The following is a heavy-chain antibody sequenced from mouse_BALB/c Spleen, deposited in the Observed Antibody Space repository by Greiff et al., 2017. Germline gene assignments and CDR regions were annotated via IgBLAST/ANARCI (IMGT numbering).Heavy chain of an antibody. CDR3: TREGLRRGRYFDV. D-gene: IGHD2-4*01. Sequence: EVKLQESGTVLARPGASVKMSCKASGYTFTSYWMHWVKQRPGQGLEWIGAIYPGNSDTSYNQKFKGKAKLTAVTSTSTAYMELSSLTNEDSAVYYCTREGLRRGRYFDVWGAGTTVTVSS. CDR1: GYTFTSYW. CDR2: IYPGNSDT. V-gene: IGHV1-5*01. J-gene: IGHJ1*01.